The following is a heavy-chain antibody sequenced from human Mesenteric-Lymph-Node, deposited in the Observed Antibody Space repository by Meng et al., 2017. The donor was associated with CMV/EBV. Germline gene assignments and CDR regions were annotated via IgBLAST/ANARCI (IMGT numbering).Heavy chain of an antibody. Sequence: SETLSLTCTVSGGSISSYYWSWIRQPPGKGLEWIGYIYYSGSTNYNPSLKSRVTISVDTSKNQFPLKLSSVTAADTAVYYCARDLSGSGIYVWFDPWGQGNLVTVSS. V-gene: IGHV4-59*01. CDR3: ARDLSGSGIYVWFDP. D-gene: IGHD3-10*01. J-gene: IGHJ5*02. CDR2: IYYSGST. CDR1: GGSISSYY.